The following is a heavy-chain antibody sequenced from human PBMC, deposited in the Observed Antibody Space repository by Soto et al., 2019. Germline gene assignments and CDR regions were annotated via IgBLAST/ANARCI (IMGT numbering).Heavy chain of an antibody. CDR2: IYPGDSDM. V-gene: IGHV5-51*01. J-gene: IGHJ6*02. D-gene: IGHD3-10*01. Sequence: GESLKISCEGVGYSFSNHWIAWVRQMPEKGLEWMGTIYPGDSDMRYSPSFRGQVTISVDKSISTAYLQWSSLKASDTAMYYCARHKGRVYYYYGMDVWGQGTTVTVSS. CDR3: ARHKGRVYYYYGMDV. CDR1: GYSFSNHW.